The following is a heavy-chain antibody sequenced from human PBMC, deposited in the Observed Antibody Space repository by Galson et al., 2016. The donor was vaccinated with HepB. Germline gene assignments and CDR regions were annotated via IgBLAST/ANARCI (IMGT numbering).Heavy chain of an antibody. D-gene: IGHD2-2*01. V-gene: IGHV4-4*02. CDR1: GASISDSNW. Sequence: SETLSLTCAVSGASISDSNWWTWVRQVPGKGLEWIGEIYHTGTSNNNPFLNSRFTLSVDKSRNQFSLNVTSVTAADTAVYYCARAAIIPGARMVFDPWGPGTLVTVSS. CDR3: ARAAIIPGARMVFDP. J-gene: IGHJ5*02. CDR2: IYHTGTS.